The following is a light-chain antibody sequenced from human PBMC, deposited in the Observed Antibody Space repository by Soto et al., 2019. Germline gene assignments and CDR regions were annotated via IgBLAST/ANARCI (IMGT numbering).Light chain of an antibody. V-gene: IGKV4-1*01. CDR2: WAS. Sequence: DILMTQYPDSLPVSLGDRATPHSKSSQTVLQTSTNKNLLAWYQQKPGQPPKLLIYWASTRESGVPDRFSGSGSGKDFTLTIRSMQDEDVEVYYCKKYYSTQINCGNGTRLELK. CDR3: KKYYSTQIN. CDR1: QTVLQTSTNKNL. J-gene: IGKJ5*01.